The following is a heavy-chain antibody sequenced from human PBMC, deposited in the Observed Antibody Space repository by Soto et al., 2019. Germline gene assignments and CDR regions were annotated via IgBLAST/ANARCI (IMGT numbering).Heavy chain of an antibody. V-gene: IGHV3-30-3*02. D-gene: IGHD6-19*01. CDR3: AKSLAVAAGWFDP. Sequence: PGGSLRLSCAASGFTFSNHAMHWVRRAPGKGLEWVALVAHDGTSKYYAGSVKGRFTISRDNSKNTVFLQMNSLRGEDTAVYYCAKSLAVAAGWFDPWGQGALVTVSS. CDR1: GFTFSNHA. J-gene: IGHJ5*02. CDR2: VAHDGTSK.